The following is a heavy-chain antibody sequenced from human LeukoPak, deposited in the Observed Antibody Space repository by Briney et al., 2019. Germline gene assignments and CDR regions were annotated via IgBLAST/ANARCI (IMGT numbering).Heavy chain of an antibody. V-gene: IGHV1-69*01. CDR1: GGTFSSYA. Sequence: SVKVSCKASGGTFSSYAISWVRQAPGQGLEWMGGIIPIFGTANYAQKFQGRVTITADESTSTAYMELSSLRPEDTAVYYCARDPRAHIVVGGDYWGQGGLVTGSS. D-gene: IGHD2-21*01. J-gene: IGHJ4*01. CDR3: ARDPRAHIVVGGDY. CDR2: IIPIFGTA.